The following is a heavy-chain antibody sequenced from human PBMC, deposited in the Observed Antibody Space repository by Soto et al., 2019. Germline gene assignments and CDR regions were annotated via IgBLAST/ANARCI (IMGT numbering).Heavy chain of an antibody. D-gene: IGHD2-21*02. CDR3: ARRGGGVVLTATTPFDY. V-gene: IGHV4-4*02. CDR1: SGSISTANW. J-gene: IGHJ4*02. Sequence: QVPLQESGPRLVRPSGTLSLTCTVSSGSISTANWWSWVRQPPGRGLEGIGEIYHIGSNNYNLSLKRRVPLSVDKSKNHFSLRLSSVTAADTAMYYCARRGGGVVLTATTPFDYWGQGTLVTVSS. CDR2: IYHIGSN.